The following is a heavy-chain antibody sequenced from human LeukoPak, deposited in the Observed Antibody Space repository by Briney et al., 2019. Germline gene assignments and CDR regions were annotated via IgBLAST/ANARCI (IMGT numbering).Heavy chain of an antibody. J-gene: IGHJ3*02. CDR3: ARETDYCSSTSCPDAFDI. CDR1: GGSISSGGYY. D-gene: IGHD2-2*01. Sequence: PSQTLSLTCTVSGGSISSGGYYWSWIRQPPGKGLEWIGYIYHSGSTYYNPSLKSRVTISVDRSKNQFSLKLSSVTAADTAVYYCARETDYCSSTSCPDAFDIWGQGTMVTVSS. V-gene: IGHV4-30-2*01. CDR2: IYHSGST.